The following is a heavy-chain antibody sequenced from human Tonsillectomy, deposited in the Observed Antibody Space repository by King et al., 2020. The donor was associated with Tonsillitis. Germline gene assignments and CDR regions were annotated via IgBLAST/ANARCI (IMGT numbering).Heavy chain of an antibody. CDR1: GFTFSSYS. D-gene: IGHD3-9*01. J-gene: IGHJ3*02. CDR2: ISSSGSYV. V-gene: IGHV3-21*06. Sequence: VQLVESGGGLVKPGGSLTLSCAASGFTFSSYSMNWVRQAPGKGLEWVSAISSSGSYVHYADSLKGRFTVSRDNANSTVFLQMNSLRAEDTAVYYCARAQLQYFDILSWDHDAFDIWGEGAMVAVSS. CDR3: ARAQLQYFDILSWDHDAFDI.